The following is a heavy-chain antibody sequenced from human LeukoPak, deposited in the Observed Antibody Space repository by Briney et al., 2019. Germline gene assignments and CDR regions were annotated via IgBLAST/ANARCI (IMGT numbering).Heavy chain of an antibody. CDR3: ARGDYYDSSGYYSYFDY. J-gene: IGHJ4*02. V-gene: IGHV1-2*02. D-gene: IGHD3-22*01. Sequence: ASVKASCKASGYTFTGYYMHWVRQAPGQGLEWMGWINPNSGGTNYAQKFQGRVTMTRDTSIGTAYMELSRLRSDDTAVYYCARGDYYDSSGYYSYFDYWGQGTLVTVSS. CDR2: INPNSGGT. CDR1: GYTFTGYY.